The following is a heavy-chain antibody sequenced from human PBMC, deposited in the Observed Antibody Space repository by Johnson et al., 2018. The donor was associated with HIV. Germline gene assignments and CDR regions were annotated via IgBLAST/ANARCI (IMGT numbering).Heavy chain of an antibody. CDR1: GFSFSNYA. D-gene: IGHD2-21*02. CDR2: ISYDGSNK. Sequence: QVQLVESGGGVVQPGRSLRLSRAASGFSFSNYAMHWVRQAPGKGLEWVAFISYDGSNKYFADSVKGRFTISRDNSKNTLYLQMNSLRAEDTAVYYCAKDLVVVTARGAFDIWGQGTMVTVSS. J-gene: IGHJ3*02. V-gene: IGHV3-30*18. CDR3: AKDLVVVTARGAFDI.